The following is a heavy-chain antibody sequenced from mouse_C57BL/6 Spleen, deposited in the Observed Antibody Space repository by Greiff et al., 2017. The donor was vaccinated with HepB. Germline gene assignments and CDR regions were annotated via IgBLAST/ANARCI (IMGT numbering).Heavy chain of an antibody. J-gene: IGHJ1*03. D-gene: IGHD1-1*01. CDR2: IYIGNGYT. CDR3: ARRAFYYGSSNWYFDV. V-gene: IGHV1-58*01. Sequence: VQLQQSGAELVRPGSSVKMSCKTSGYTFTSYGINWVKQRPGQGLEWIGYIYIGNGYTEYNEKFKGKATLTSDTSSSTAYMQLSSLTSEDSAIYFCARRAFYYGSSNWYFDVWGTGTTVTVSS. CDR1: GYTFTSYG.